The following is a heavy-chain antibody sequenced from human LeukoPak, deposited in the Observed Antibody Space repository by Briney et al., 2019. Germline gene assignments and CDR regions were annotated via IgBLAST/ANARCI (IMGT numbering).Heavy chain of an antibody. V-gene: IGHV4-34*01. Sequence: PSETLSLTCAVHGESLNGHYWSWIRQSPGKGLEWIGEGSERGGTKFNPSLKSRVTISADTSKNQFSLKLSSVTAADTAVYHCAKNGQSGFSFDPWGRGTLVTVSS. CDR3: AKNGQSGFSFDP. J-gene: IGHJ5*02. CDR2: GSERGGT. D-gene: IGHD1-26*01. CDR1: GESLNGHY.